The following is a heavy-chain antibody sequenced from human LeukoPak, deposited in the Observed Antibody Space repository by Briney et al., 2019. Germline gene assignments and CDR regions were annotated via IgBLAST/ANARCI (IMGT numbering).Heavy chain of an antibody. Sequence: ASVKVSCKASGYTFTSYGISWVRQAPGQGLEWMGWISAYNGNTNYAQKLQGRVTMTTDTSTSTAYMELRSLRSDDTAVYYCARVGLMGATSPYYYYYMDVWGKGTTVTVSS. CDR2: ISAYNGNT. V-gene: IGHV1-18*01. J-gene: IGHJ6*03. CDR3: ARVGLMGATSPYYYYYMDV. D-gene: IGHD1-26*01. CDR1: GYTFTSYG.